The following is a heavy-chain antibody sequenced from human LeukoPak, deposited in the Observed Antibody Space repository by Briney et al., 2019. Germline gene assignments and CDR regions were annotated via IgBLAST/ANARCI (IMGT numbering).Heavy chain of an antibody. CDR2: ITSDSSYK. D-gene: IGHD1-26*01. J-gene: IGHJ4*02. V-gene: IGHV3-21*01. CDR3: ARDIDSDNYFDY. CDR1: GFIFSRYT. Sequence: GGSLRLSCEASGFIFSRYTMNWVRQAPGKGLEWVSSITSDSSYKYYADSMKGRFTISRDNAKNSLYLQMNSLRAEDTAVYYCARDIDSDNYFDYWGQGTLVTVSS.